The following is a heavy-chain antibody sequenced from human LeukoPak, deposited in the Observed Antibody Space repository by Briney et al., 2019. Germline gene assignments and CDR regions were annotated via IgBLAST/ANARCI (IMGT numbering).Heavy chain of an antibody. J-gene: IGHJ4*02. CDR1: GGSISSSSYY. CDR2: IYYSGST. CDR3: ALGSGWYSFDY. D-gene: IGHD6-19*01. V-gene: IGHV4-39*01. Sequence: KPSETLSLTCTVSGGSISSSSYYWGWIRQPPGQGLEWIGSIYYSGSTYYNPSLKSRVTISVDTSKNQFSLKLSSVTAADTAVYYCALGSGWYSFDYWGQGTLVTVSS.